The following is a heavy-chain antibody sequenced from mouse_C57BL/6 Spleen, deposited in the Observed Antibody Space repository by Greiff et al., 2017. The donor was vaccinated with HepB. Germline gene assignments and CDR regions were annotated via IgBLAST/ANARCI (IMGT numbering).Heavy chain of an antibody. D-gene: IGHD2-1*01. J-gene: IGHJ4*01. CDR3: ARSRCNYFYDAMAY. V-gene: IGHV1-55*01. CDR1: GYTFTSYW. CDR2: IYPGSGSN. Sequence: VQLQQPGAELVKPGASVKLSCKASGYTFTSYWITWVKQRPGQGLEWMGDIYPGSGSNNYNQKFKSKATLTVDTSYSTAYMQLSSLTSEDSAVYYCARSRCNYFYDAMAYWGQGTSVTVSS.